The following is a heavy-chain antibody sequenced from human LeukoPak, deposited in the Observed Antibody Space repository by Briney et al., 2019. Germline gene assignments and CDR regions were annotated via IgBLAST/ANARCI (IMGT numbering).Heavy chain of an antibody. V-gene: IGHV3-23*01. CDR3: AKVHSPHGLGAMVTRRRYYFDY. D-gene: IGHD5-18*01. J-gene: IGHJ4*02. CDR2: ISGSGGST. CDR1: GFTFSSYA. Sequence: PGGSLRLSCAASGFTFSSYAMRWVRHAPGKGLEWVSAISGSGGSTYYADSVKGRFTISRDNSKNTLYLQMNSLRAEDTAVYYCAKVHSPHGLGAMVTRRRYYFDYWGQGTLVTVSS.